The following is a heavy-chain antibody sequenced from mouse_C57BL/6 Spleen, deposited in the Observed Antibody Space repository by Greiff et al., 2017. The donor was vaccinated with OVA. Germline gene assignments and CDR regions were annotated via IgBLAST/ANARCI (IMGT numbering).Heavy chain of an antibody. CDR2: IDPSDSET. Sequence: VQLQHPGAELVRPGSSVKLSCKASGYTFTSYWMHWVKQRPIQGLEWIGNIDPSDSETHYNQKFKDKATLTVDKSSSTAYMQLSSLTSEDSAVYYCARRYGSSYGYFDVWGTGTTVTVSS. V-gene: IGHV1-52*01. CDR1: GYTFTSYW. J-gene: IGHJ1*03. CDR3: ARRYGSSYGYFDV. D-gene: IGHD1-1*01.